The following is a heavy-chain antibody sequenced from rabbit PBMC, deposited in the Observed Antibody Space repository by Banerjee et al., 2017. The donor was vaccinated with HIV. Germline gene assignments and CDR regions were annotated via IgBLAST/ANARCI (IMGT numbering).Heavy chain of an antibody. J-gene: IGHJ4*01. CDR2: IYVGGSSGNT. CDR1: GFSLSSRYY. CDR3: ARGDSYDVNL. Sequence: EQLEESGGDLVKPEGSLTLTCTASGFSLSSRYYMCWVRQAPGKGLEWIACIYVGGSSGNTYYASWAKGRFTISKTSSTTVTLQMTSLTAADTATYFCARGDSYDVNLWGQGTLVTVS. D-gene: IGHD2-1*01. V-gene: IGHV1S45*01.